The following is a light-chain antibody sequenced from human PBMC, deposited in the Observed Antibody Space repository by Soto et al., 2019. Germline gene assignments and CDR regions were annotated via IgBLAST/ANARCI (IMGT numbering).Light chain of an antibody. CDR2: GAS. CDR3: QQYASAPFS. V-gene: IGKV3-20*01. J-gene: IGKJ3*01. CDR1: QSVSSN. Sequence: IVVTQSPATLSVSPGGRAPLSCRASQSVSSNLAWYQQKPGQAPRLLIYGASTRATGIPDRFSGSASETDFTLTINRLEPEDSAVYYCQQYASAPFSLGPGTKVDIK.